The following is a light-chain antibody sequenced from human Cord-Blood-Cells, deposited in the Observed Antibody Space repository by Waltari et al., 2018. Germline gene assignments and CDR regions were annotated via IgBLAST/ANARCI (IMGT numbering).Light chain of an antibody. CDR1: SSNIGNNY. V-gene: IGLV1-51*01. CDR2: DNN. CDR3: GTWDSSLSAGV. J-gene: IGLJ1*01. Sequence: QSVLTQPPSVSAAPRQKVTISCSGSSSNIGNNYVSWYQQLPGTAPNPLIYDNNKRPSGIPDRFSGSKSGTSATLGITGLQTGDEADYYCGTWDSSLSAGVFGTGTKVTVL.